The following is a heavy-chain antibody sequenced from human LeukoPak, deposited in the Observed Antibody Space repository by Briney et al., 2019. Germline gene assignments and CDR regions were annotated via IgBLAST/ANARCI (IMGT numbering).Heavy chain of an antibody. CDR1: GGSISSGSYY. V-gene: IGHV4-61*02. J-gene: IGHJ6*03. CDR2: IYTSGST. Sequence: PSETPSLTCTVSGGSISSGSYYWSWIRQPAGKGLEWIGRIYTSGSTNYNPSLKSRVTMSVDTSKNQFSLKLSSVTAADTAVYYCARVSSSWYEDYYMDVWGKGTTVTVSS. CDR3: ARVSSSWYEDYYMDV. D-gene: IGHD6-13*01.